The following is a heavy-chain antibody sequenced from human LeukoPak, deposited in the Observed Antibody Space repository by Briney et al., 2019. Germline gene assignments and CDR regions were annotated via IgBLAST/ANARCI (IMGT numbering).Heavy chain of an antibody. D-gene: IGHD2-15*01. Sequence: SETLSLTCAVYGGSFSGYYWKWIRQPPGKGLEWIGEINHSATTNYNASVKSRVTISVDTSKNQFSLRLSSVTAADTAAYYCAWDHCSGGSCYSRWGQGTLVTVSS. CDR2: INHSATT. V-gene: IGHV4-34*01. CDR1: GGSFSGYY. CDR3: AWDHCSGGSCYSR. J-gene: IGHJ4*02.